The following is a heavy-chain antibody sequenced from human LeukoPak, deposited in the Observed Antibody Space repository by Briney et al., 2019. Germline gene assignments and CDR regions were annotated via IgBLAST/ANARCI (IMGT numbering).Heavy chain of an antibody. V-gene: IGHV4-59*08. J-gene: IGHJ4*02. Sequence: SETLSLTCTVSGGSISTYYWSWIRQPPGKGLECLGFIFHTGTANYNPSLKSRVTTSVDTSKNQFSLKLSSVTAADTAIYYCARTYCGTNACPFDHWGQGNLVTVSS. CDR1: GGSISTYY. CDR3: ARTYCGTNACPFDH. CDR2: IFHTGTA. D-gene: IGHD2-21*01.